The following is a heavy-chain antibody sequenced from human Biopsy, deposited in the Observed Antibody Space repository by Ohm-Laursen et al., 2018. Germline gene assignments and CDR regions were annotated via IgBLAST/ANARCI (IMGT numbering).Heavy chain of an antibody. D-gene: IGHD4-23*01. Sequence: SETLSLTWTVSGGSFTGHYWSWIRQPPGKGLEWLGHISYTGYTSYNASLKSRVTISVDTSRNHFSLRLSSLTAADTAVYYCARGSNDFGGLYFPRWGQGTLLTVSS. CDR1: GGSFTGHY. CDR2: ISYTGYT. CDR3: ARGSNDFGGLYFPR. V-gene: IGHV4-59*11. J-gene: IGHJ4*02.